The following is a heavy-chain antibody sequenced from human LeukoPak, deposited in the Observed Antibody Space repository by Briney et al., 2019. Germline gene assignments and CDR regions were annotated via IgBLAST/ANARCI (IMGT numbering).Heavy chain of an antibody. CDR3: ARALGAFDI. Sequence: SETLSLTCTVSGGSISSGSYYWTWIRQPAGKGLEWIGRMYTSGSTNYNPSLKSRVTISVDTSKNQFSLKLNSVTAADTAVYYCARALGAFDIWGQGTMVTVSS. CDR1: GGSISSGSYY. J-gene: IGHJ3*02. CDR2: MYTSGST. V-gene: IGHV4-61*02.